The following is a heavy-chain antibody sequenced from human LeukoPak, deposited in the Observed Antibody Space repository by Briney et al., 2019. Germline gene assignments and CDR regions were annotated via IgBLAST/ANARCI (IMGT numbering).Heavy chain of an antibody. J-gene: IGHJ4*02. CDR3: ARALGSGWVYFL. CDR1: GFSVSSSY. V-gene: IGHV3-66*01. D-gene: IGHD3-10*01. Sequence: GGSLRLSCEGSGFSVSSSYMSWVRQSPGKGLEWVAVIYSGGSTYYADSVKGRFTISRDNAKNTLYLQMNSLRVEDTAVYYCARALGSGWVYFLGGQGTLVTVSS. CDR2: IYSGGST.